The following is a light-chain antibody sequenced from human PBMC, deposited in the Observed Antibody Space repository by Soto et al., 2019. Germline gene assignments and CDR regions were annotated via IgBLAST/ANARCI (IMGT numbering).Light chain of an antibody. V-gene: IGLV1-40*01. Sequence: QSVLTQPPSVSGAPGQRVTISCTGSSSNIGAGYDVHWYQQLPGTAPKLLIYGNSNRPSGVPDLFSGSKSGTSASLAITGLQAEDEADYYCQSYDRSLSGFYVFGTGIKLTDL. CDR2: GNS. CDR3: QSYDRSLSGFYV. CDR1: SSNIGAGYD. J-gene: IGLJ1*01.